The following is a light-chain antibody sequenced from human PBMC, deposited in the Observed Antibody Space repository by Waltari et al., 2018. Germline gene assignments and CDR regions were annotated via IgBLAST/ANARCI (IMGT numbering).Light chain of an antibody. CDR3: QHAKSFPLT. CDR1: QGIGSS. J-gene: IGKJ3*01. V-gene: IGKV1-12*01. Sequence: VIITCRASQGIGSSVAWYQQRPGKVPYILIYAGATLENGVPSRFSGSGSGTEFTLTIGSLQPEESATYYCQHAKSFPLTLGPGTKVAIK. CDR2: AGA.